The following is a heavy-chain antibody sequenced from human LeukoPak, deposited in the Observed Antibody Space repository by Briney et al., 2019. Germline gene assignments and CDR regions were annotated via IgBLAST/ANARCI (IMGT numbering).Heavy chain of an antibody. Sequence: SETLSLICTVSGGSISSYYWSWIRQPAGKGLEWIGRIYTSGSTNYNPSLKSRVTMSVDTSKNQFSLKLSSVTAADTAVYYCACSTPKAPHCSSTSCKNYYYYYYMDVWGKGTTVTVSS. J-gene: IGHJ6*03. CDR3: ACSTPKAPHCSSTSCKNYYYYYYMDV. V-gene: IGHV4-4*07. CDR1: GGSISSYY. D-gene: IGHD2-2*01. CDR2: IYTSGST.